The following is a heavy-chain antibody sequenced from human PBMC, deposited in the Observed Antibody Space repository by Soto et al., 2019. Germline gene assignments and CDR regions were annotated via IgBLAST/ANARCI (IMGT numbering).Heavy chain of an antibody. CDR3: ARGGYSNYGGDAFDI. D-gene: IGHD4-4*01. CDR2: IIPIFGTA. CDR1: GGTFSSYA. Sequence: GASVKVSCKTSGGTFSSYAISWVRQAPGQGLEWMGGIIPIFGTANYAQKFQGRVTITADESTSTAYMELSSLRSEDTAVYYCARGGYSNYGGDAFDIWGQGTMVTVSS. V-gene: IGHV1-69*13. J-gene: IGHJ3*02.